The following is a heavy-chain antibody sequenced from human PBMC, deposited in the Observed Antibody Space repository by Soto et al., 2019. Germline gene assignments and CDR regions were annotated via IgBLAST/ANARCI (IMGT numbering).Heavy chain of an antibody. CDR2: IYYSGST. D-gene: IGHD4-17*01. CDR1: GGSISSYY. J-gene: IGHJ6*02. V-gene: IGHV4-59*08. Sequence: SETLSLTCTVSGGSISSYYWSWIRQPPGKGLEWIGYIYYSGSTNYNPSLKSRVTISVDTSKNQFSLKLSSVTAADTAVYYCARSPMTTVTTIGYYYGMDVWGQGTTVTVSS. CDR3: ARSPMTTVTTIGYYYGMDV.